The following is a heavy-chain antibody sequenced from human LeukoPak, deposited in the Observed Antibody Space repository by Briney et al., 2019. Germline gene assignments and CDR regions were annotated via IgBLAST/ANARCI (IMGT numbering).Heavy chain of an antibody. J-gene: IGHJ4*02. D-gene: IGHD6-19*01. Sequence: PSETLSLTCTVSGGSISSYYWSWIRQPPGKGLEWIGYIYYSGTTKYNPSLKSRVTISVDTSKNQFSLRLSSVTAADTAVYYCAKQGFSSGWSPGFFDYWGQGTLVTVSS. V-gene: IGHV4-59*08. CDR1: GGSISSYY. CDR3: AKQGFSSGWSPGFFDY. CDR2: IYYSGTT.